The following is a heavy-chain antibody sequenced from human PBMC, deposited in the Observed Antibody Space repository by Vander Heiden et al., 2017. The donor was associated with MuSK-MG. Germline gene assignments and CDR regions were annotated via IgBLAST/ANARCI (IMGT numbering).Heavy chain of an antibody. V-gene: IGHV3-33*01. D-gene: IGHD2-2*01. CDR1: GFTFISDG. J-gene: IGHJ6*02. CDR2: IWYDGSNK. Sequence: QVQLVESGGCVVQPGRSRRLSCAASGFTFISDGMHWVRQAPGKGLEWVSVIWYDGSNKYYADSVKGRFTISRDNSKNTLYLQMNSLRAEDTAVYYCARGPMASNYYYYGMDVWGQGTTVTVSS. CDR3: ARGPMASNYYYYGMDV.